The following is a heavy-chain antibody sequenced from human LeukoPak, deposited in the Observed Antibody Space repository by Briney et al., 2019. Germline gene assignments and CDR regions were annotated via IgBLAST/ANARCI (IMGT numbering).Heavy chain of an antibody. J-gene: IGHJ3*02. CDR2: FDPEDGET. V-gene: IGHV1-24*01. D-gene: IGHD3-10*01. CDR3: ATERLWFGEVGAFDI. Sequence: ASVTVSFTVSGYTLTELSMHWVRQAPGKGLEWMGGFDPEDGETIYAQKFQGRVTMTEDTSTDTAYMELSSLRSEDTAVYYCATERLWFGEVGAFDIWGQGTMVTVSS. CDR1: GYTLTELS.